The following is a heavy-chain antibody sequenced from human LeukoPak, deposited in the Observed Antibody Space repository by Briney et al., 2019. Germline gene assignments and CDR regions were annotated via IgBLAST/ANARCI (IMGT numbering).Heavy chain of an antibody. V-gene: IGHV3-30*02. D-gene: IGHD6-13*01. CDR2: IRYDGSNK. J-gene: IGHJ4*02. Sequence: GGSLRLSCAASGFTFSSYGMHWVRQAPAKGLEWVAFIRYDGSNKYYADSVKGRFTISRDNSKNTLYLQMNSLRAEDTAVYYCATQMSSSWYSGFDYWGQGTLVTVSS. CDR1: GFTFSSYG. CDR3: ATQMSSSWYSGFDY.